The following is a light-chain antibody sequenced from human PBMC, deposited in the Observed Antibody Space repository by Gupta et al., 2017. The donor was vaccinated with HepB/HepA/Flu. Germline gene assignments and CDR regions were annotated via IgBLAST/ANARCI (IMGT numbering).Light chain of an antibody. J-gene: IGLJ3*02. CDR3: AAFEDSRSCGV. V-gene: IGLV1-47*01. CDR1: SSKVGSNS. Sequence: QSVLTQPPSAPGLPGPRVPISCSGCSSKVGSNSLYWYQQPPGPAPNLLIYTNNQRPSGVPDRFSGSKSGTTASLAISGLRAEDEADYYCAAFEDSRSCGVFGGGTKLTVL. CDR2: TNN.